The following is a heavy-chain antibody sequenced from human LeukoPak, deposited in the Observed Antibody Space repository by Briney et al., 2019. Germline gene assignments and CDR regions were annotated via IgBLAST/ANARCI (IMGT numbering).Heavy chain of an antibody. Sequence: SETLSLTCTVSGGSISSHYWSWIRQPPGKGLEWIGYNYYSGSTNYNPSLKSRVTISVDTSKNQFSLKLSSVTAADTAVYYCARAARAFDIWGQGTMVTVSS. CDR2: NYYSGST. V-gene: IGHV4-59*11. CDR3: ARAARAFDI. CDR1: GGSISSHY. J-gene: IGHJ3*02.